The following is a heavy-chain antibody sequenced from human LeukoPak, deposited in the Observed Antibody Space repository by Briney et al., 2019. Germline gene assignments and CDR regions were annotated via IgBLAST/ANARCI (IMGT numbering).Heavy chain of an antibody. Sequence: AGSLRLSCAASGFTFSDYYISWIRQAPGKGLEWVSYISSSGSTIYYADSVKGRFTISRDNAKNSLYLQMNSLRAEDTAVYYCARDAPYYYDSSGYLQTWGQGTLVTVSS. CDR2: ISSSGSTI. J-gene: IGHJ5*02. V-gene: IGHV3-11*01. D-gene: IGHD3-22*01. CDR3: ARDAPYYYDSSGYLQT. CDR1: GFTFSDYY.